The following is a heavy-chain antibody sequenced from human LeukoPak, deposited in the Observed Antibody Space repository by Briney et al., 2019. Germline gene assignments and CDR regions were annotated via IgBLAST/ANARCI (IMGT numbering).Heavy chain of an antibody. V-gene: IGHV3-7*04. D-gene: IGHD6-19*01. J-gene: IGHJ4*02. CDR1: GFTFSTYN. Sequence: GGSLRLSCAASGFTFSTYNMNWVRQAPGKGLEWLANVRQDGIETNYVDSVRGRLTISRDNAKNSAYLQLNSLRDDDTGLYYCAGGNGWLIEHWGQGTLVTVSS. CDR2: VRQDGIET. CDR3: AGGNGWLIEH.